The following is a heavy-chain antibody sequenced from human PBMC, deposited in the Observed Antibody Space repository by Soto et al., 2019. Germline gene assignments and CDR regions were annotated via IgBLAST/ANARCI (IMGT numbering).Heavy chain of an antibody. CDR3: ARLGGGNIVALAQFDY. V-gene: IGHV5-51*01. D-gene: IGHD2-15*01. CDR2: IYPGDSDT. Sequence: GEALKISCRCSGYIFTSYCIVLGRQMPGEGLEWMGIIYPGDSDTRYSPSFQGKVTISADKSISTAYLQWSSLKASDTAMYYCARLGGGNIVALAQFDYRGQGTLVTVSS. CDR1: GYIFTSYC. J-gene: IGHJ4*02.